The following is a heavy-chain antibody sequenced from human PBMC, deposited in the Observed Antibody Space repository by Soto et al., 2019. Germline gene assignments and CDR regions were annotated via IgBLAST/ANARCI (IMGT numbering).Heavy chain of an antibody. D-gene: IGHD3-10*01. Sequence: ASVKVSCKASGYTFTSYAMHWVRQAPGQRLEWMGWINAGNGNTKYSQKSQGRVTITRDTSASTAYMELSSLRSEDTAVYYCARERGRQYYGSGSYYRSLAPWFDPWGQGTLVTVSS. V-gene: IGHV1-3*01. CDR3: ARERGRQYYGSGSYYRSLAPWFDP. J-gene: IGHJ5*02. CDR2: INAGNGNT. CDR1: GYTFTSYA.